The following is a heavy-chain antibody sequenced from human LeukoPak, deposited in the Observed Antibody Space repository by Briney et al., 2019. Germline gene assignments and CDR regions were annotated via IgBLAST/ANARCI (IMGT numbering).Heavy chain of an antibody. CDR1: GFTFSSYA. V-gene: IGHV3-30-3*01. CDR2: ISYDGSNK. Sequence: GRSLRLSCAASGFTFSSYAMHWVRQAPGKGLEWAAVISYDGSNKYYADSVKGRFTISRDNSKNTLYLQMNSLRAEDTAVYYCARDLLPGRYDSSGYYLPHYWGQGTLVTVSS. J-gene: IGHJ4*02. CDR3: ARDLLPGRYDSSGYYLPHY. D-gene: IGHD3-22*01.